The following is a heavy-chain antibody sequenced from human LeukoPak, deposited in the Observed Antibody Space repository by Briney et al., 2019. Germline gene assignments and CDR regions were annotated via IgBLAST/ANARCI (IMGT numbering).Heavy chain of an antibody. CDR1: GFTFSSYG. D-gene: IGHD3-3*01. CDR3: AKVPDFWSGYLY. J-gene: IGHJ4*02. V-gene: IGHV3-30*18. Sequence: GGSLRLSCAASGFTFSSYGMHWVRQAPGKGLEWVAVISYDESNKYYADSVKGRFTISRDNSKNTLYLQMNSLRAEDTAVYYCAKVPDFWSGYLYWGQGTLVTVSS. CDR2: ISYDESNK.